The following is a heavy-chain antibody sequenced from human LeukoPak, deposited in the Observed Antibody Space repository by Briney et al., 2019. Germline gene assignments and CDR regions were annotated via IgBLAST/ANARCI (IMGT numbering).Heavy chain of an antibody. Sequence: GGSLRLSCAASGFTFSDYYMSWIRQAPGKGLEWVSYISSSGNIIYYADSVKGRFTISRDNSKNTLYLQMNYLRAEDTAVYYCAKDPTSVGGRHDWLLDSWGQGTLVTVSS. J-gene: IGHJ5*02. CDR3: AKDPTSVGGRHDWLLDS. CDR1: GFTFSDYY. D-gene: IGHD3-9*01. V-gene: IGHV3-11*01. CDR2: ISSSGNII.